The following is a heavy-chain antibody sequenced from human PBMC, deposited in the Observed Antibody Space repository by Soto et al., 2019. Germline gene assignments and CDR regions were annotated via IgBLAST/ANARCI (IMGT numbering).Heavy chain of an antibody. D-gene: IGHD6-19*01. J-gene: IGHJ4*02. CDR2: IKPDGSER. V-gene: IGHV3-7*05. CDR3: ARLDQWLVRDDH. CDR1: GFSFSGYW. Sequence: GGSLRLSCAASGFSFSGYWMSWVRQPPGKGPEWVANIKPDGSERYYVDSVKGRFTVSRDNAKNSMYLEMNSLRAEDTAVYFCARLDQWLVRDDHWGQGTLVTVSS.